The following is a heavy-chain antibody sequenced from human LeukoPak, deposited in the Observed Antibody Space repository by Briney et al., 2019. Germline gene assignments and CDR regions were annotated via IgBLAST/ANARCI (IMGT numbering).Heavy chain of an antibody. CDR1: GFTFSTFA. CDR2: IFPSGGEI. D-gene: IGHD1-26*01. V-gene: IGHV3-23*01. CDR3: AKGIVDFPY. Sequence: GGSLRLSCAASGFTFSTFAMIWVRQPPGKGLEWVSSIFPSGGEIHYADSVRGRFTISRDNSKSTLSLQMNSLRAEDTAVYYCAKGIVDFPYWGQGTLVTVSS. J-gene: IGHJ4*02.